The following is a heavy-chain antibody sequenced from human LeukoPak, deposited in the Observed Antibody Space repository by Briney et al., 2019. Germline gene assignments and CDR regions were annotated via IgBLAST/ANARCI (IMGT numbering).Heavy chain of an antibody. CDR3: VRHDGRSGGTMGALDS. V-gene: IGHV4-39*01. CDR1: AGSISSSSHH. Sequence: PSETLSLTCTVSAGSISSSSHHWGWTRQSPGKGLEWIGSVYYGRTTYYNPSLNSRVTIFVVTSKNQLSLQLNSVTAADTAVYYCVRHDGRSGGTMGALDSWGQGSLVTVSS. D-gene: IGHD4-23*01. CDR2: VYYGRTT. J-gene: IGHJ4*02.